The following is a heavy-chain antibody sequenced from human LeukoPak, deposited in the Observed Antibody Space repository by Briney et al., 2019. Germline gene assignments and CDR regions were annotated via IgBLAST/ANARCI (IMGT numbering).Heavy chain of an antibody. Sequence: GSLRLSCAVSGFTFSDYYMSWIRQAPGKGLEWVSYISSSGSTIYYADSVKGRFTISGDNSKNTLYLQMNSLRAEDTAVYYCATENGDYYDSSGYQVGFDYWGQGTLVTVSS. D-gene: IGHD3-22*01. CDR2: ISSSGSTI. CDR1: GFTFSDYY. CDR3: ATENGDYYDSSGYQVGFDY. J-gene: IGHJ4*02. V-gene: IGHV3-11*04.